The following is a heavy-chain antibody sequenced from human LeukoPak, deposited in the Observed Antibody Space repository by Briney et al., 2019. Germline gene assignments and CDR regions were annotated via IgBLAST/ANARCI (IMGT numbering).Heavy chain of an antibody. V-gene: IGHV4-4*07. J-gene: IGHJ3*02. D-gene: IGHD1-7*01. Sequence: SETLSLTCTVSGGSTSGYYWSWIRQPAGKGLEWIGRIYTSGSTHYNPSLKSRVTMSVDTSKNQFSLKLSSVTAADTAVYYCARLITGTTTAFDIWGQGTMVTVSS. CDR3: ARLITGTTTAFDI. CDR2: IYTSGST. CDR1: GGSTSGYY.